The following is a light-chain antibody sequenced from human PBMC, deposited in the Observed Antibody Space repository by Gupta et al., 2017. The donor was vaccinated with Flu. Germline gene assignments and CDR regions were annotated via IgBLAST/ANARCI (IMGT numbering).Light chain of an antibody. CDR2: KAT. Sequence: DIQMTQSPSTLSASVGDRVTITCRASQSVGRWLAWYQQKQGQAPKLLSYKATTLESGVPSRFSGSGSGTEFTLTSSSLQPDDFATYYCQHYNKFPCTFGQGTKLEIK. V-gene: IGKV1-5*03. J-gene: IGKJ2*02. CDR1: QSVGRW. CDR3: QHYNKFPCT.